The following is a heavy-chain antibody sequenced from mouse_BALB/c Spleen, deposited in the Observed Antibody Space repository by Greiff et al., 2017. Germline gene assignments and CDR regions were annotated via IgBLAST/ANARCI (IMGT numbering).Heavy chain of an antibody. CDR2: ISYSGST. D-gene: IGHD2-2*01. CDR1: GYSITSDYA. V-gene: IGHV3-2*02. Sequence: EVKLMESGPGLVKPSQSLSLTCTVTGYSITSDYAWNWIRQFPGNKLEWMGYISYSGSTSYNPSLKSRISITRDTSKNQFFLQLNSVTTEDTATYYCAREGYDYFDYWGQGTTLTVSS. J-gene: IGHJ2*01. CDR3: AREGYDYFDY.